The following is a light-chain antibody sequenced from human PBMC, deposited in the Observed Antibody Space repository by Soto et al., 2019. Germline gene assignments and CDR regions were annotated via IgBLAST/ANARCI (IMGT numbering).Light chain of an antibody. CDR2: AAA. CDR1: QSVSSSN. V-gene: IGKV3-20*01. J-gene: IGKJ4*01. CDR3: QHYGGSPTLI. Sequence: EIVLTQSPGTLSLSPGDRATLSCRASQSVSSSNLAWYLQKPGQAPRLLIYAAARRAPGIPDRFSGSGSGTDYTLIISRLEPEDFAVYYCQHYGGSPTLIFGGGTKVEIK.